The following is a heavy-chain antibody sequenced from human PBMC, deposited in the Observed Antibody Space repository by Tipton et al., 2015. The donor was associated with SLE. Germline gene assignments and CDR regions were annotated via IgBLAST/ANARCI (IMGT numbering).Heavy chain of an antibody. CDR1: GGSISSCGYY. V-gene: IGHV4-39*01. J-gene: IGHJ5*02. Sequence: TLSLTCTVSGGSISSCGYYWGWIRQPPRMGLEWIGTIYYSGSTSYNPSLKSRVTMSVDTSKNHFSLKLSSVTAADTAVYYCARHDTNYGRNWFDPWGQGTLVTVSS. D-gene: IGHD2-8*01. CDR2: IYYSGST. CDR3: ARHDTNYGRNWFDP.